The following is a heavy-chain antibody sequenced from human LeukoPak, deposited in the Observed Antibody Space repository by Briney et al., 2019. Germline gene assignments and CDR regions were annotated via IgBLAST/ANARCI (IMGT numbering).Heavy chain of an antibody. D-gene: IGHD3-10*01. Sequence: PGGSLRLSCAASGFTFTYYGMHWVRQAPGKGLEWVAFIRYEGNEKYYADSVKGRFTISRDNSKNTLYLEMNSLRLEDTAVYYCAKDLMRDRWFGESWGQGILVTVSS. CDR2: IRYEGNEK. CDR1: GFTFTYYG. V-gene: IGHV3-30*02. J-gene: IGHJ5*02. CDR3: AKDLMRDRWFGES.